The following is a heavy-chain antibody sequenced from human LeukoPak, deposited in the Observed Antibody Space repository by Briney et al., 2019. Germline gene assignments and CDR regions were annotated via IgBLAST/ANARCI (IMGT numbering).Heavy chain of an antibody. CDR2: FDPEDGET. Sequence: ASVRVSCKVSGYTLTELSMHWVRQAPGKGLEWMGDFDPEDGETIYARKFQGRVTMTEDTATDTAYMELSSLRSEDTAVYYCATGEDTAGGFDYWGQGTLVTVSS. CDR3: ATGEDTAGGFDY. CDR1: GYTLTELS. D-gene: IGHD2-15*01. J-gene: IGHJ4*02. V-gene: IGHV1-24*01.